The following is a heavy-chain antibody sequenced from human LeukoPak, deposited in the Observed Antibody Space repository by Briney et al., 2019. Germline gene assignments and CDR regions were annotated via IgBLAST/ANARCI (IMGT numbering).Heavy chain of an antibody. D-gene: IGHD5-12*01. V-gene: IGHV3-30-3*01. CDR2: ISYDGHYK. CDR3: ARDHAADIVATGEDY. Sequence: PGGSLRLSCAASGFTFSNYAMHWVRQAPGKGLEGVAVISYDGHYKYYADSVKGRFTISRDNSRNTLYLQMNSLRGEDTAVYYCARDHAADIVATGEDYWGQGTLVTVSS. J-gene: IGHJ4*02. CDR1: GFTFSNYA.